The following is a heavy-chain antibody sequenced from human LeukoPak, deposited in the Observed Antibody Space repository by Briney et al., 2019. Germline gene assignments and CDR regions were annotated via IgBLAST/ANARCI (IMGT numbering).Heavy chain of an antibody. V-gene: IGHV4-59*01. Sequence: SETLSLTCTVSGGSISSYYWSWIRQPPGKGLEWIGYIYYSGSTNYNPSLKSRVTISVDTSKSQFSLKLSSVTAADTAVYYCARTDYYDSSGYYPYWYFDLWGRGTLVTVSS. CDR2: IYYSGST. D-gene: IGHD3-22*01. CDR3: ARTDYYDSSGYYPYWYFDL. J-gene: IGHJ2*01. CDR1: GGSISSYY.